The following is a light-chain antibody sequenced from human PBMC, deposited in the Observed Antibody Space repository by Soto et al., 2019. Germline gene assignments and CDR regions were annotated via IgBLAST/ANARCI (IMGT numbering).Light chain of an antibody. V-gene: IGLV2-14*01. CDR3: SSYSRTTTRVV. CDR2: EVD. Sequence: QSVLTQPASVSGSPGQSITISCTGTSTDIGGCTYVSWYQQYPGKVPKLMIYEVDNRPSGVSNRFSGSKSGSTASLTISGLQAEDEADYFCSSYSRTTTRVVFGGGTKLTVL. J-gene: IGLJ2*01. CDR1: STDIGGCTY.